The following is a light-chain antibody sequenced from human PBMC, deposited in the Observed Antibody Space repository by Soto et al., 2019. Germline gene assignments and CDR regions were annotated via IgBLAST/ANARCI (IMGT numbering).Light chain of an antibody. Sequence: DVEMTQSPSTLPTSIGDRVTINCRASQNVSNWLAWYQQKPGKAPKLLIYKASRLESGVPSRFSASGSGTAFTLTINSLQSDDVATYFCQQYSKESTFGQGTKLEIK. CDR3: QQYSKEST. CDR2: KAS. CDR1: QNVSNW. J-gene: IGKJ2*01. V-gene: IGKV1-5*03.